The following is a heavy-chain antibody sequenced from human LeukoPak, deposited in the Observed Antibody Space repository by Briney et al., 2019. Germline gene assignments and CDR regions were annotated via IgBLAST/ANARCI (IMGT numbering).Heavy chain of an antibody. CDR1: GYTLTELS. V-gene: IGHV1-24*01. J-gene: IGHJ4*02. CDR2: FDPEDGET. D-gene: IGHD2-2*01. Sequence: ASVKVSCKVSGYTLTELSMHWVRQAPGKGLEWMGGFDPEDGETIYAQKFQGRVTMTEDTSTDTAYMELSSLRSEDTAVYYCARGHSRYCSSTSCPLGYWGQGTLVTVSS. CDR3: ARGHSRYCSSTSCPLGY.